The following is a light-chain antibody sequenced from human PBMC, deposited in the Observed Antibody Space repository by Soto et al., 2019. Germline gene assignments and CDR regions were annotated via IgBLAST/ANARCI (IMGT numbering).Light chain of an antibody. CDR2: AAS. V-gene: IGKV1-39*01. J-gene: IGKJ1*01. CDR3: EQSYSTPRT. Sequence: DIQMTQSPSSLSAFVGDRVTITCRASQDIRTYLNWYQQKPGRAPKVLIYAASNLQSGVPSRFSGSGSGTDFTLTISSLQPEDFATYYCEQSYSTPRTFGQGTKVDIK. CDR1: QDIRTY.